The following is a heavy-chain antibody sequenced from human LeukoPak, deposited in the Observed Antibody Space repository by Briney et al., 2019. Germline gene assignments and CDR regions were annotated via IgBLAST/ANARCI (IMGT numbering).Heavy chain of an antibody. Sequence: GGSLRLSRTASGFTFGDYAMSWVRQAPGKGLEWVGFIRSKAYGGTTEYAASVKGRFTISRDDSKSIAYLQMNSLRTEDTAVYYCTRSSGYSSGWYAYWGQGTLVTVSS. V-gene: IGHV3-49*04. CDR2: IRSKAYGGTT. J-gene: IGHJ4*02. CDR1: GFTFGDYA. D-gene: IGHD6-19*01. CDR3: TRSSGYSSGWYAY.